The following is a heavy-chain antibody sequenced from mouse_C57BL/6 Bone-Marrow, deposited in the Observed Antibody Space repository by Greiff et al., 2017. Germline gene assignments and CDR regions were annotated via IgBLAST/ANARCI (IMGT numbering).Heavy chain of an antibody. D-gene: IGHD1-1*01. CDR2: ISYDGSN. V-gene: IGHV3-6*01. J-gene: IGHJ4*01. CDR3: ARDPHYYGRHYAMDY. Sequence: EVHLVESGPGLVKPSQSLSLTCSVTGYSITSGYYWNWIRQFPGNKLEWMGYISYDGSNNYNPSLKNRISITRDTSKNQFFLKLNSVTTEDTATYYCARDPHYYGRHYAMDYWGQGTSVTVSS. CDR1: GYSITSGYY.